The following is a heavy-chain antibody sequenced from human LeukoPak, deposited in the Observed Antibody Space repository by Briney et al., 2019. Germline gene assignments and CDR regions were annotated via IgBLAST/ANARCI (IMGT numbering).Heavy chain of an antibody. CDR2: INPNSGGT. Sequence: ASVKVSCKASGYTFTGYYMHWVRQATGQGLEWMGRINPNSGGTNYAQKFQGRVTMTRDTSISTAYMELSRLRSDDTAVYYCARDLMAEEDIVVVVAATGFDYWGQGTLVTVSS. CDR3: ARDLMAEEDIVVVVAATGFDY. V-gene: IGHV1-2*06. J-gene: IGHJ4*02. D-gene: IGHD2-15*01. CDR1: GYTFTGYY.